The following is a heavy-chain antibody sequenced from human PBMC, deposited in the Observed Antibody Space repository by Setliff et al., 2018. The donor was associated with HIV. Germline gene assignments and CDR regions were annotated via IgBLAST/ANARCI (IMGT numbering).Heavy chain of an antibody. V-gene: IGHV3-21*01. CDR1: GFDFTSYT. Sequence: GESLKISCAASGFDFTSYTMTWVRQAPGKGLEWVASISPGGSFMYYGDSIQGRFTISRDNAKNSLYLQMNSLTVEDTGVYYCARLYDRYDDSGYYHPVQALSYWGQGAQVTVSS. CDR2: ISPGGSFM. CDR3: ARLYDRYDDSGYYHPVQALSY. D-gene: IGHD3-3*01. J-gene: IGHJ4*02.